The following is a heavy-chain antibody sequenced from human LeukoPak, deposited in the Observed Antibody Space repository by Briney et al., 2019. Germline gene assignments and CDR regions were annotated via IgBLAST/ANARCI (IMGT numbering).Heavy chain of an antibody. CDR2: IYPGDSDT. CDR3: ARQNPYGSGSYSWFDY. D-gene: IGHD3-10*01. CDR1: GYSFTSYW. V-gene: IGHV5-51*01. J-gene: IGHJ4*02. Sequence: GESLKIFCKGSGYSFTSYWIGWVRQIPGKGLEWMGIIYPGDSDTRYSPSFQGQVTISADKSISTAYLQLSSLKASDTAMYYCARQNPYGSGSYSWFDYWGQGTLVTVSS.